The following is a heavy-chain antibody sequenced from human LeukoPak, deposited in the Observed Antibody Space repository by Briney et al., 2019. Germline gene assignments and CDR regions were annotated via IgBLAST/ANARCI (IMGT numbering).Heavy chain of an antibody. D-gene: IGHD3-10*01. CDR1: GFTFSSYA. CDR3: AKDSGSGYYYYMDV. J-gene: IGHJ6*03. Sequence: PGGSLRLSCAASGFTFSSYAMSWVRQAPGKGLEWVSAISGSGGSTYYADSVKGRFTISRDNSKNTLYLQMNSLRAEDTAVYYCAKDSGSGYYYYMDVWGKGTTVTVSS. V-gene: IGHV3-23*01. CDR2: ISGSGGST.